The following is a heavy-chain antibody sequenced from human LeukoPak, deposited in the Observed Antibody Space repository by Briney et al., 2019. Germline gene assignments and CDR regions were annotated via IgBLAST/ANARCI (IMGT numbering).Heavy chain of an antibody. Sequence: ASVKVSCKVSGYTLTELSMHWVRQAPGKGLEWMGGFDPEDGETIYAQKFQGRVTMTEDTSTDTACMELSSLRSEDTAVYYCAVTTGPVDAFDIWGQGTMVTVSS. J-gene: IGHJ3*02. V-gene: IGHV1-24*01. D-gene: IGHD4-17*01. CDR1: GYTLTELS. CDR2: FDPEDGET. CDR3: AVTTGPVDAFDI.